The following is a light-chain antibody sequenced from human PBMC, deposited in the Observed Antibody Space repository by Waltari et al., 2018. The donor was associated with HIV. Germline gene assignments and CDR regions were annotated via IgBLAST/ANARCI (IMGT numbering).Light chain of an antibody. J-gene: IGLJ2*01. V-gene: IGLV3-1*01. CDR1: KLGDKY. Sequence: SYELTQPPSVSVSPGQPATITCSGDKLGDKYASWYQQRPCQSPVLGIYKDTGRPSGIPERLSGSNSGNTATLTISGTQAMDEADYYCQAWDSSAVVFGGGTKLTVL. CDR3: QAWDSSAVV. CDR2: KDT.